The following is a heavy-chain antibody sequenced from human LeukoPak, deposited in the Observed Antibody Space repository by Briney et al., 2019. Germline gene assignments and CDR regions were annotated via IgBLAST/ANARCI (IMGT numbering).Heavy chain of an antibody. J-gene: IGHJ4*02. CDR3: AKASVTPDQFDY. CDR1: RFTFSSYA. V-gene: IGHV3-23*01. CDR2: ISDSGGST. Sequence: GGSLRLSWAASRFTFSSYAMNWVRQAPGKGLEWVSAISDSGGSTYYADSVKGRFTISRDNSKNTLYLQMNSLRAEDTAVYYCAKASVTPDQFDYWGQGTLVTVSS. D-gene: IGHD4-17*01.